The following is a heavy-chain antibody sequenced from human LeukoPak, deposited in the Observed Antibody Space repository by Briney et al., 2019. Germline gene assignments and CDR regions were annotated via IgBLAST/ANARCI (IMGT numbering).Heavy chain of an antibody. CDR1: GFTFSNYG. CDR2: IWYDGSNK. Sequence: GGSLRLSCAASGFTFSNYGMHWVRQAPGKGLEWVALIWYDGSNKYYTDSVKGRLTISRDNSKDTLFLQMNSLRAEDTAVYYCAREGPRGNSQFDYWGQGTLVTVSS. CDR3: AREGPRGNSQFDY. V-gene: IGHV3-33*01. J-gene: IGHJ4*02. D-gene: IGHD2/OR15-2a*01.